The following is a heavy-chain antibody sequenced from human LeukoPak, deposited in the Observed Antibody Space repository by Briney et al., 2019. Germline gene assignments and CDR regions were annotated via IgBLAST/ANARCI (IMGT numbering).Heavy chain of an antibody. V-gene: IGHV6-1*01. D-gene: IGHD4-17*01. CDR2: TYYRSNWFN. Sequence: SQTLSLTCAISGDSVSSNSAAWNWIRQSPSRGLEWLGRTYYRSNWFNDFALSVKSRITINPDTSKNQFSLQLNSVTPEDTAVYYCAKNYGDSNWFVPWGQGSLATVSS. CDR3: AKNYGDSNWFVP. CDR1: GDSVSSNSAA. J-gene: IGHJ5*02.